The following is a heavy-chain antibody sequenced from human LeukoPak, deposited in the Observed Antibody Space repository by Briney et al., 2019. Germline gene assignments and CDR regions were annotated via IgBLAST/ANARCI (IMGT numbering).Heavy chain of an antibody. CDR1: GGSISSSSYY. V-gene: IGHV4-39*07. Sequence: PSETLSLTCAVSGGSISSSSYYWGWIRQPPGKGLEWIGSIYYSGSTYYNPSLKSRVTISVDTSKNQFSLKLSSVTAADTAVYYCARDQYSSSPYYYYYMDVWGKGTTVTVSS. CDR3: ARDQYSSSPYYYYYMDV. J-gene: IGHJ6*03. CDR2: IYYSGST. D-gene: IGHD6-6*01.